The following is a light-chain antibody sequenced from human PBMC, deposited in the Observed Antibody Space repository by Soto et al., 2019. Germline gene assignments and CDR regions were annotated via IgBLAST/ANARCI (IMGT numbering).Light chain of an antibody. Sequence: DIQMTQSPSSLSAFVGDRVTITCRASQSVRHYLNWYQQKPGQAPRLLIYAASSLQSWVPSRFSGSGSETDFSLTISSLLPDDCATYYCQQSYSAPRTFDQGTKLDIK. CDR1: QSVRHY. V-gene: IGKV1-39*01. CDR2: AAS. J-gene: IGKJ2*01. CDR3: QQSYSAPRT.